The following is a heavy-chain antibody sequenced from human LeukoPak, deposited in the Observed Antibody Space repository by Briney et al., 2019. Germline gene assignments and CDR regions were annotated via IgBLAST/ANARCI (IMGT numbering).Heavy chain of an antibody. Sequence: PSETLSLTCTVSNGPITSTKWWSWVRHPPGKGLEWIGEISRTGSTNYNPSFNSRVTMSVDKSKNQFSLNLKSVTAADTALYYCASSSLVVVVTYGFDIWGRGTAVTVSS. V-gene: IGHV4-4*02. D-gene: IGHD2-21*01. CDR1: NGPITSTKW. CDR3: ASSSLVVVVTYGFDI. CDR2: ISRTGST. J-gene: IGHJ3*02.